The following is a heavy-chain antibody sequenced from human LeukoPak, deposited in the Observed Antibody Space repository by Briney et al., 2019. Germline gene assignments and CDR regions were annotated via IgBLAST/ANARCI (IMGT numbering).Heavy chain of an antibody. CDR1: GFPFGSYS. V-gene: IGHV3-21*01. J-gene: IGHJ4*02. Sequence: GGSLRLSCAASGFPFGSYSMNWVRQAPGKGLEWVSSINRNSDTIHYADSVKGRFTISRDNAKNSLNLQMSSLRAEDTAVYYCARGAMGQFDFWGQGTLVTVSS. D-gene: IGHD5-18*01. CDR2: INRNSDTI. CDR3: ARGAMGQFDF.